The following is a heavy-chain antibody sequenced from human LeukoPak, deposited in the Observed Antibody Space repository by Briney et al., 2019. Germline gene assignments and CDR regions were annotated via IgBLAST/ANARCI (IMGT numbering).Heavy chain of an antibody. J-gene: IGHJ4*02. D-gene: IGHD4-23*01. CDR3: AKDYSGGPTVVTLYDY. Sequence: GGSLRLSCAASGFTFSSYAMSWVRQAPGKGLEWVSAISGSGGSTYYADSVKGRFTISRDNSKNTLYLQMNSLRAEDTAVYYCAKDYSGGPTVVTLYDYWGQGTLVTASS. V-gene: IGHV3-23*01. CDR2: ISGSGGST. CDR1: GFTFSSYA.